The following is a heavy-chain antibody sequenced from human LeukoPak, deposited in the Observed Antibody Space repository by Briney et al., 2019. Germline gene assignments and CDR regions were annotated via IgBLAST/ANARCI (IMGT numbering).Heavy chain of an antibody. V-gene: IGHV4-34*01. J-gene: IGHJ4*02. CDR3: ARGDCSSTSCYIGLDY. CDR2: INHSGST. Sequence: KPSETLSLTCAVYGGSFCGYYWSWIRQPPGKGLEWIGEINHSGSTNYNPSLKSRVTISVDTSKNQFSLKLSSVTAADTAVYYCARGDCSSTSCYIGLDYWGQGTLVTVSS. CDR1: GGSFCGYY. D-gene: IGHD2-2*02.